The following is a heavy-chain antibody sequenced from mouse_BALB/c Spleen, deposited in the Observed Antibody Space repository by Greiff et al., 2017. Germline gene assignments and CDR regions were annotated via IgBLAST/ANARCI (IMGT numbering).Heavy chain of an antibody. V-gene: IGHV7-3*02. Sequence: EVMLVESGGGLVQPGGSLRLSCATSGFTFTDYYMSWVRQPPGKALEWLGFIRNKANGYTTEYSASVKGRFTISRDNSQSILYLQMNTLRAEDSATYYCARDMGYGSSLFDYWGQGTTLTVSS. CDR1: GFTFTDYY. J-gene: IGHJ2*01. D-gene: IGHD1-1*01. CDR3: ARDMGYGSSLFDY. CDR2: IRNKANGYTT.